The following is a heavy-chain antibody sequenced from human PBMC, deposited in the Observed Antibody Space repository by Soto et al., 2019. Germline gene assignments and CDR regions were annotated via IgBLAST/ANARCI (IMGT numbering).Heavy chain of an antibody. Sequence: PGGSLRLSCTASGFTFGDYAMSWFRQAPGKGLEWVGFIRSKAYGGTTEYAASVKGRFTISRDDSKSIAYLQMNSLKTEDTAVYYCTREDSSSPYYYYYMDVWGKGTTVTVSS. CDR3: TREDSSSPYYYYYMDV. CDR2: IRSKAYGGTT. V-gene: IGHV3-49*03. J-gene: IGHJ6*03. D-gene: IGHD6-6*01. CDR1: GFTFGDYA.